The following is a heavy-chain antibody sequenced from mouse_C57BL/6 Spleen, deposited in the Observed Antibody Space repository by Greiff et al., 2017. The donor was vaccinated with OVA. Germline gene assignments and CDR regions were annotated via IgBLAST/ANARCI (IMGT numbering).Heavy chain of an antibody. CDR2: IYPGDGDT. CDR3: AAGYFDY. Sequence: VQLQESGPELVKPGASVKISCKASGYAFSSSWMNWVKLRPGQGLEWIGRIYPGDGDTNYNGKFKGKATLTADKSSSTAYMQHSSLTSEDSAVYFCAAGYFDYWGQGTTLTVSS. V-gene: IGHV1-82*01. J-gene: IGHJ2*01. CDR1: GYAFSSSW.